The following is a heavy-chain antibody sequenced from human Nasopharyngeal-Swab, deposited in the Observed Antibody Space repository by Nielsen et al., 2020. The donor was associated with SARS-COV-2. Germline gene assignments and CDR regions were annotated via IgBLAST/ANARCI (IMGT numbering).Heavy chain of an antibody. J-gene: IGHJ4*02. V-gene: IGHV4-34*01. CDR2: IYHSARP. D-gene: IGHD6-19*01. CDR1: GGSFSGYY. Sequence: SETLSLTCAVYGGSFSGYYWSWIRQPPGKGLEWIGSIYHSARPYYNPSLKSRVTISVDTSKNQFSLKLSSVTAADTAVYYCARGGYSSGWVVYWGQGTLVTVSS. CDR3: ARGGYSSGWVVY.